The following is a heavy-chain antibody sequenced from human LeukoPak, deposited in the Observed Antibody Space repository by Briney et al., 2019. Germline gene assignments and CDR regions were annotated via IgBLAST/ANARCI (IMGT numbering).Heavy chain of an antibody. Sequence: ASVKVSCKVSGYTLTELSMHWVRQAPGKGLEWMGGFDPEDGETIYAQKFQGRVTMTEDTSTDTAYMELSSLRSEDTAVYYCARDFRYDSSGYYLGAISNYFDYWGQGTLVTVSS. V-gene: IGHV1-24*01. D-gene: IGHD3-22*01. CDR3: ARDFRYDSSGYYLGAISNYFDY. CDR2: FDPEDGET. CDR1: GYTLTELS. J-gene: IGHJ4*02.